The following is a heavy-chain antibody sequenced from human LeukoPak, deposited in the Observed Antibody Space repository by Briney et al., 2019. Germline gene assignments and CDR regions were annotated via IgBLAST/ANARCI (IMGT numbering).Heavy chain of an antibody. CDR2: ISGSSGTI. CDR3: ARDHYSRNDY. Sequence: GGSLRLSCAASGFSFSAYSMTWVRQAPGKGLEWVSYISGSSGTIHYADSVKGRFSVSRDNGKNSLFLQMNSLRDEDTAVYYCARDHYSRNDYWGQGPLVTVSS. D-gene: IGHD6-13*01. CDR1: GFSFSAYS. J-gene: IGHJ4*02. V-gene: IGHV3-48*02.